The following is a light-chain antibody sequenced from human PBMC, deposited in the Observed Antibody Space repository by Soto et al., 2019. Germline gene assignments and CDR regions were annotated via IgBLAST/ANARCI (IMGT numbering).Light chain of an antibody. Sequence: EIEMAQSPATLSVSPGERASLSCRASQSVSSNLAWYQQKPGQAPGLLIYGASTRATGIPARFSGSGSGTEFTLTISSLQSEDFAVYYCQQRSNWPRTFGQGTKVDIK. V-gene: IGKV3-15*01. CDR1: QSVSSN. J-gene: IGKJ1*01. CDR3: QQRSNWPRT. CDR2: GAS.